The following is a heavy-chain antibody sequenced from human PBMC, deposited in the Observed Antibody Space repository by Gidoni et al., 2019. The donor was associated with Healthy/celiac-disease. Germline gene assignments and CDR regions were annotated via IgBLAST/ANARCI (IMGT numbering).Heavy chain of an antibody. D-gene: IGHD3-22*01. CDR3: AREALDYYYDSSGYPDY. Sequence: QVQLVESGGGVVQPGRSLRLSCAASGFTFSSYAMHWVRQAPGKGLEWVAVISYDGSNKYYADSVKGRFTISRDNSKNTLYLQMNSLRAEDTAVYYCAREALDYYYDSSGYPDYWGQGTLVTVSS. CDR2: ISYDGSNK. J-gene: IGHJ4*02. CDR1: GFTFSSYA. V-gene: IGHV3-30-3*01.